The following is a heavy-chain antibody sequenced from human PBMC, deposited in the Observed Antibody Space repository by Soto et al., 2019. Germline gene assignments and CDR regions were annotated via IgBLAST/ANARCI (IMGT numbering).Heavy chain of an antibody. J-gene: IGHJ6*02. CDR3: ARAPNPTVVVPAADYYYGMDV. Sequence: SETLSLTCTVSGGSISSGDYYWSWIRQPPGKGLEWIGYIYYSGSTYYNPSLKSRVTISVDTSKNQFSLKLSSVTAADTAVYYCARAPNPTVVVPAADYYYGMDVWGQGTTVTVSS. V-gene: IGHV4-30-4*01. CDR2: IYYSGST. D-gene: IGHD2-2*01. CDR1: GGSISSGDYY.